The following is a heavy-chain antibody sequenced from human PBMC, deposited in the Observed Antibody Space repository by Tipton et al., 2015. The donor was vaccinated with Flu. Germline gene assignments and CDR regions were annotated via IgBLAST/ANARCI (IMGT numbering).Heavy chain of an antibody. CDR2: IYNDGST. D-gene: IGHD2-15*01. Sequence: TLSLTCTVSGGSISSYYWNWIRQSPGQGLQWIGFIYNDGSTTYNPSLKGRVSMSVDTSKDQFSLNLSSVTAADTAVYYCAREGLLRAFDIWGQGTMVNASS. CDR1: GGSISSYY. CDR3: AREGLLRAFDI. V-gene: IGHV4-59*12. J-gene: IGHJ3*02.